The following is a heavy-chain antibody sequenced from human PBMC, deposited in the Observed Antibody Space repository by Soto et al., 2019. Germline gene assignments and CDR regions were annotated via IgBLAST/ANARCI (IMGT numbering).Heavy chain of an antibody. CDR3: ARKDKSGYFNWFDP. V-gene: IGHV5-51*01. Sequence: GESLKISCRTSGYRFTSYWIAWVRQMPGKGLEWMGIIFPSDSDTRYSPSFQGQVTISADRSTSTVFLQWASLEASDTAVYFCARKDKSGYFNWFDPWGQGTLVTVSS. CDR2: IFPSDSDT. D-gene: IGHD3-22*01. CDR1: GYRFTSYW. J-gene: IGHJ5*02.